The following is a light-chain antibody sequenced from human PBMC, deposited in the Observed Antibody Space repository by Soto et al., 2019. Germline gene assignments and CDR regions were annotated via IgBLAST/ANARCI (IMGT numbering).Light chain of an antibody. J-gene: IGKJ1*01. Sequence: IHMTQSPSTLSVSVGDRVTITCRASQTISSWFAWYQQKPGKAPKLLIYKASTLKSGVPSRFSGSGSGTEFTLTISSLQPDDFATYYCQQYNSYRTFGQGTKVDI. V-gene: IGKV1-5*03. CDR1: QTISSW. CDR2: KAS. CDR3: QQYNSYRT.